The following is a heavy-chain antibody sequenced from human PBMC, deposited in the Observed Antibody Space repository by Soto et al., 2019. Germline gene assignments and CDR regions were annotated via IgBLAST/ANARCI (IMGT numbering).Heavy chain of an antibody. CDR1: GFIFKDFA. CDR2: ITTSDDIT. Sequence: DVQLFESGGGLVEPGVSLRLSCAASGFIFKDFAMSWVRQAPGKGLEWVSTITTSDDITYSADSVRGRFTISRDNSANTLFLQMSSLRGDDTDTYYCTKGDSSGYFDPSTGYSTPDHWGQGTLVTVSS. CDR3: TKGDSSGYFDPSTGYSTPDH. J-gene: IGHJ5*02. D-gene: IGHD3-3*01. V-gene: IGHV3-23*01.